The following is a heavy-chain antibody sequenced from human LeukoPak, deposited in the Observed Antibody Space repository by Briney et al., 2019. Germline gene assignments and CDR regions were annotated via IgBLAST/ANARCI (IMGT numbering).Heavy chain of an antibody. V-gene: IGHV1-2*02. CDR1: GYTFTGYY. J-gene: IGHJ4*02. D-gene: IGHD6-19*01. CDR2: INPNSGGT. CDR3: ARALQNSSGWQKWFDY. Sequence: GASVEVSCKASGYTFTGYYMHWVRQAPGQGLEWMGWINPNSGGTNYAQKFQGRVTMTRDTSISTAYMELSRLRSDDTAVYYCARALQNSSGWQKWFDYWGQGTLVTVSS.